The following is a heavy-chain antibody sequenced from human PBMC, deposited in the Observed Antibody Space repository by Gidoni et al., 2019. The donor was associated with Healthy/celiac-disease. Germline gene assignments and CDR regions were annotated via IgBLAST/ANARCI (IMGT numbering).Heavy chain of an antibody. V-gene: IGHV3-23*01. CDR3: ARDYGSSGYTFDP. CDR2: ISGSGGST. J-gene: IGHJ5*02. CDR1: GCTFSSYA. D-gene: IGHD3-22*01. Sequence: EVQLLESGGGWVQHGGSRRLSCEADGCTFSSYAMSWVRQAPGKGLEWVSAISGSGGSTYYADSVKGLFTISRANSKHTLYLQMNSLRAEDTAVYYCARDYGSSGYTFDPWGQGTLVTVSS.